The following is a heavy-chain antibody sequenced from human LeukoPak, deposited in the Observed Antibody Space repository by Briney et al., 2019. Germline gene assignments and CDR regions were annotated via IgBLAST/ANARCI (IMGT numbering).Heavy chain of an antibody. CDR2: ISYDGSNK. CDR3: ARDMKGYSSSWSMDV. J-gene: IGHJ6*02. D-gene: IGHD6-13*01. CDR1: GFTFSSYA. V-gene: IGHV3-30-3*01. Sequence: PGRSLRLSCAASGFTFSSYAMHWVRQAPGKGLEWVAVISYDGSNKYYADSVKGRFTISRDNSKNTLYLQMNSLRAEDTAVYYCARDMKGYSSSWSMDVWGQGTTVTVSS.